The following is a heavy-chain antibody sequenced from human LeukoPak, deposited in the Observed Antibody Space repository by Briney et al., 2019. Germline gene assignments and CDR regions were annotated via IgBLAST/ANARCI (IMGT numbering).Heavy chain of an antibody. CDR3: ARLRGYCGSISCPNSYMDV. V-gene: IGHV5-51*01. D-gene: IGHD2-2*01. Sequence: GESLKISCKVSGYRFTNYWIGWVRQMPGKGLEWMGIIYPGDSDTRYSPSFQGQVTISADKSISTAYLQWSSLKASDTAMYYCARLRGYCGSISCPNSYMDVWGKGTTVTISS. J-gene: IGHJ6*03. CDR1: GYRFTNYW. CDR2: IYPGDSDT.